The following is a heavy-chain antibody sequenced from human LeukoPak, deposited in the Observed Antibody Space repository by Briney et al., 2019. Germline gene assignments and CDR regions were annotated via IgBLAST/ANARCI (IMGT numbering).Heavy chain of an antibody. CDR3: ATNHYYYYYMDV. V-gene: IGHV1-24*01. CDR1: GYTLTELS. CDR2: FDPEDGET. Sequence: ASVKVSCKVSGYTLTELSMHWVRQAPGKGLEWMGGFDPEDGETIYAQKFQGRVTMTEDTSTDTAYMELSSLRSEDTAVYYCATNHYYYYYMDVWDKGTTVTVSS. J-gene: IGHJ6*03.